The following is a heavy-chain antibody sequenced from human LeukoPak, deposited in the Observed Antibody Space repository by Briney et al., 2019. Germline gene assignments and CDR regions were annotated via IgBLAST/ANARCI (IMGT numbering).Heavy chain of an antibody. V-gene: IGHV3-21*01. CDR3: ARDRTQYYYDSSGHLY. D-gene: IGHD3-22*01. Sequence: GGSLRLSCAASGFTFSSFVMNWVRQAPGKGLEWVSSISSSSGYIYYADSVKGRFTVSRDNAKNSLYLQMNSLRAEDTAVYYCARDRTQYYYDSSGHLYWGQGTLVTVSS. CDR1: GFTFSSFV. CDR2: ISSSSGYI. J-gene: IGHJ4*02.